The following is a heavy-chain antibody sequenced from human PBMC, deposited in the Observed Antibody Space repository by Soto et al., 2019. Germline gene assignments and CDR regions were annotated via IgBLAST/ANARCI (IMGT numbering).Heavy chain of an antibody. CDR3: ARTVGAAYYFDF. CDR2: IHHSGST. Sequence: QVQLQESGPGLVRPSGTVSLTCAVSGLSISSDNWWSWVRQPPGKGLEWIGEIHHSGSTNYNPSLKSRVTMSIDTSNNHFSLNLRSVTAADTAVYYCARTVGAAYYFDFWGQGALVTVSS. D-gene: IGHD1-26*01. V-gene: IGHV4-4*02. J-gene: IGHJ4*02. CDR1: GLSISSDNW.